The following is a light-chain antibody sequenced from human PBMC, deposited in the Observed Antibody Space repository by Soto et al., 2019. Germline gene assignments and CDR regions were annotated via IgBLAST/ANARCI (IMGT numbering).Light chain of an antibody. CDR3: QKYSNWPQGT. J-gene: IGKJ1*01. CDR2: GAY. V-gene: IGKV3-15*01. Sequence: EIVITQSPATLSVSPGERATLSCRASQSVRSNLAWYQQKPGQAPRLLLYGAYTRATGIPDRFSGSGSGTEFTLTIRSLQSEDLAVYYCQKYSNWPQGTFGQGTKGEIK. CDR1: QSVRSN.